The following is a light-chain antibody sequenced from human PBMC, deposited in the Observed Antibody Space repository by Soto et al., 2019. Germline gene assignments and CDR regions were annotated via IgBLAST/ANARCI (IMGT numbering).Light chain of an antibody. V-gene: IGKV3-20*01. J-gene: IGKJ1*01. Sequence: EVVLTQSPGTLSLSPGERATVSCRASQSVSSSYVAWYQQKRGQAPRLLIYGASSRATGIPDRFSGSGSGTDFTLTISRLESEDFAVYFCQQYGSSPQTFRQGTKVDIK. CDR2: GAS. CDR1: QSVSSSY. CDR3: QQYGSSPQT.